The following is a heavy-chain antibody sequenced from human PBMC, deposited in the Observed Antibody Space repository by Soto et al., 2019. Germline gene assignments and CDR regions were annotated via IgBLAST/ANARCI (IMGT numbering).Heavy chain of an antibody. J-gene: IGHJ5*02. CDR1: GYRFSTYW. Sequence: GESLKISCKGSGYRFSTYWISWVRQMPGKGLEWMGRIDPGDSYTNYSPSFQGHVTISADKSISTAYLQWSSLKASDTAMYYCARHRGEAFDPWGQGTLVTVSS. CDR2: IDPGDSYT. CDR3: ARHRGEAFDP. D-gene: IGHD3-10*01. V-gene: IGHV5-10-1*01.